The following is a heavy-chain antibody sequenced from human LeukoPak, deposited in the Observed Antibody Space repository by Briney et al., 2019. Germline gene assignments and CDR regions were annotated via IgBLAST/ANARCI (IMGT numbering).Heavy chain of an antibody. V-gene: IGHV1-46*01. CDR3: ARGRHYYDSSDYYYEGDGFDI. CDR2: INPNGGFT. D-gene: IGHD3-22*01. CDR1: GYSFSTHW. Sequence: ASVKVSCKASGYSFSTHWMHWARQAPGQGLEWMGIINPNGGFTSYAQNLQGRVTVTRDMSTSTVYMELSNLRSEDTAVYYCARGRHYYDSSDYYYEGDGFDIWGQGTMVTVSS. J-gene: IGHJ3*02.